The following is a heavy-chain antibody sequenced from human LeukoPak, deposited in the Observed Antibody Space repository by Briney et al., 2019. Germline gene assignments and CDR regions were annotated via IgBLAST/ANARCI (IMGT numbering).Heavy chain of an antibody. CDR1: GFTFSSYG. J-gene: IGHJ3*01. D-gene: IGHD4-23*01. V-gene: IGHV3-30*02. CDR2: IRYDGSNK. CDR3: TVSYGGNSGHDPFDL. Sequence: GGSLRLSCAASGFTFSSYGMHWVRQAPGKGLEWVGFIRYDGSNKYYADSVKGRFTISRDNSKNTLYLQMNSLRAEDTAVYYCTVSYGGNSGHDPFDLWAQGTMVTVSS.